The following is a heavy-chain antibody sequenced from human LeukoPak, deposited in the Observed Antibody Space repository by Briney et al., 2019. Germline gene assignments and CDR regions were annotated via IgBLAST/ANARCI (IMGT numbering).Heavy chain of an antibody. CDR1: GGSFSGYY. CDR2: INHSGST. D-gene: IGHD1-26*01. CDR3: ARGVGAFDY. J-gene: IGHJ4*02. Sequence: SGTLSLTCAVYGGSFSGYYWSWIRQPPGKGLEWIGEINHSGSTNYNPSLKSRVTISVDTSKNQFSLKLSSVTAADTAVYYCARGVGAFDYWGQGTLVTVSS. V-gene: IGHV4-34*01.